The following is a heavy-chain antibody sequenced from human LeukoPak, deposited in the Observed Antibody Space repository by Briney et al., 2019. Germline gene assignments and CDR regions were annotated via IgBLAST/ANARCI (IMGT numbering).Heavy chain of an antibody. CDR3: ARGYSSGWYYFDY. Sequence: GGSLRLSCAASGFTFSSYAMHWVRQAPGKGLEWVAVISYDGSNKYYADSVEGRFTISRDNSKNTLYLQMNSLRAEDTAVYYCARGYSSGWYYFDYWGQGTLVTVSS. CDR1: GFTFSSYA. CDR2: ISYDGSNK. V-gene: IGHV3-30-3*01. D-gene: IGHD6-19*01. J-gene: IGHJ4*02.